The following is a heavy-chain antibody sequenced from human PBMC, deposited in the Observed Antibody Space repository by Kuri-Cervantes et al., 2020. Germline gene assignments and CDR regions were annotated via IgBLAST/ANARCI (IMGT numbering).Heavy chain of an antibody. Sequence: ASVKVSCKASGYTFTGYYMHWVRQAPGQGLEWMGWINPNSGGTNYAQKFQGRVTMTRDTSISTAYMELSRLRSDDTAVYYCARDNLDLEGRPFYPWGQGTMVTVSS. CDR2: INPNSGGT. CDR3: ARDNLDLEGRPFYP. CDR1: GYTFTGYY. V-gene: IGHV1-2*02. D-gene: IGHD1-20*01. J-gene: IGHJ5*02.